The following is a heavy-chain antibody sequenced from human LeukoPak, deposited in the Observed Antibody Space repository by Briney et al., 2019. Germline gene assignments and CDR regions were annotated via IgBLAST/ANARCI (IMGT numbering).Heavy chain of an antibody. D-gene: IGHD3-10*01. J-gene: IGHJ6*04. Sequence: GGSLRLSCAASGFTFSSYSMNWVRQAPGKGLEWVSSISSSSSYIYYADSVKGRFTISRDNSKNTLYLQMNSLRAEDTALYYCARDLFGVVDVWGKGTTVTVSS. V-gene: IGHV3-21*04. CDR1: GFTFSSYS. CDR3: ARDLFGVVDV. CDR2: ISSSSSYI.